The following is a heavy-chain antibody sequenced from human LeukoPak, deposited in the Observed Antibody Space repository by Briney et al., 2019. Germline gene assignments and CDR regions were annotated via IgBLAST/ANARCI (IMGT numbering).Heavy chain of an antibody. CDR2: INHSGST. CDR1: GGSISSSSYY. Sequence: SETLSLTCTVSGGSISSSSYYWSWIRQPPGKGLEWIGEINHSGSTNYNPSLKSRVTISVDTSKNQFSLKLSSVTAADTAVYYCARALGYYYYYMDVWGKGTTVTVSS. D-gene: IGHD1-26*01. V-gene: IGHV4-39*07. CDR3: ARALGYYYYYMDV. J-gene: IGHJ6*03.